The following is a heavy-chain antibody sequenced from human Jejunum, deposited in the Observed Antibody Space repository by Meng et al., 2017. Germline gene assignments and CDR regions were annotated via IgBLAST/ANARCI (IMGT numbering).Heavy chain of an antibody. CDR2: MYYTGTS. J-gene: IGHJ4*02. V-gene: IGHV4-59*11. CDR1: GGTITSHF. CDR3: ARVSGYSAPFDY. D-gene: IGHD1-26*01. Sequence: QVQLWGPGPGRVTPAGTLALICCVSGGTITSHFGSCLRQSPGKGLECVGDMYYTGTSYSTPSLKSRVTMSVDTSKNHFSQKLASVTAEDTAVYYCARVSGYSAPFDYWGQGILVTVSS.